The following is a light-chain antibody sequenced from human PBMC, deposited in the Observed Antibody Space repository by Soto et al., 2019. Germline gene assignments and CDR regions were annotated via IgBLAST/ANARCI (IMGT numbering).Light chain of an antibody. CDR1: QSVSSY. Sequence: EIVLTQSPATLSLSPGERATLSCRASQSVSSYLAWYQQKPGQAPRLLIYDASNRATGIPARFSGSGSGTDVTLPISSLEPEDSAVYYCQQRSNWPPTFGQGTKLEIK. V-gene: IGKV3-11*01. CDR2: DAS. J-gene: IGKJ2*01. CDR3: QQRSNWPPT.